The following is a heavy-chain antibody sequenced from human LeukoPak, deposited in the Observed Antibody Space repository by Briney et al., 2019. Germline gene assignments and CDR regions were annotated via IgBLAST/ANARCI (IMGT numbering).Heavy chain of an antibody. D-gene: IGHD6-6*01. Sequence: GASVKVSCKASGGTFSSYAISWVRQAPGQGLEWMGGIIPIFGTANYAQKFQGRVTITADKSTSTAYMELSSLRSEDTAVYYCASSAYSSSPPRWNYYYYMDVWGKGTTVTISS. J-gene: IGHJ6*03. CDR3: ASSAYSSSPPRWNYYYYMDV. CDR1: GGTFSSYA. CDR2: IIPIFGTA. V-gene: IGHV1-69*06.